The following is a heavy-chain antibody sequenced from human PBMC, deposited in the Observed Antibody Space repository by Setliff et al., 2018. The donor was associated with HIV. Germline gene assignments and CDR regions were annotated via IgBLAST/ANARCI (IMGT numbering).Heavy chain of an antibody. CDR3: VRGAQSPPHYSYYYMDV. Sequence: SVKVSCKASRSTFNSHTINWVRQAPGQGLDWMGRIIPILGVANYAQRFRGKVMITADKSTSTAYMELTSLRFDDTAMYYCVRGAQSPPHYSYYYMDVWGEGTMVTVSS. CDR2: IIPILGVA. V-gene: IGHV1-69*02. D-gene: IGHD1-26*01. J-gene: IGHJ6*03. CDR1: RSTFNSHT.